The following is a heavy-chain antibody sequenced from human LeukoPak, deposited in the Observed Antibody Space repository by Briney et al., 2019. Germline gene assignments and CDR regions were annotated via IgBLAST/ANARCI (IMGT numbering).Heavy chain of an antibody. V-gene: IGHV3-7*01. Sequence: GGSLRLSCAASGFTFSSYWMSWVRQAPGKGLEWVANIRQDESEQYYVDSVKGRFSVSRDNAKNSLYLHMFSLRVEDTAVYYCARLNYYDRSAFVIWGQGTMVTVSS. CDR1: GFTFSSYW. CDR3: ARLNYYDRSAFVI. CDR2: IRQDESEQ. J-gene: IGHJ3*02. D-gene: IGHD3-22*01.